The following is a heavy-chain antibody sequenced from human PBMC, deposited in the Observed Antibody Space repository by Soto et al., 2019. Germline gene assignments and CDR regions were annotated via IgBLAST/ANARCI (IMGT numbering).Heavy chain of an antibody. J-gene: IGHJ3*02. CDR3: VRDSGWAFDI. D-gene: IGHD6-19*01. CDR1: GFSFSSYS. CDR2: LSSSKTYI. Sequence: EVQLVGSGGDLVQPGQSLRLSCAASGFSFSSYSMNWVRQAPGKGLEWISYLSSSKTYIWYADSVKGRFTISRDNAKNSLSLQMNSLRDEDTAVYYCVRDSGWAFDIWGLGTMVTVSS. V-gene: IGHV3-48*02.